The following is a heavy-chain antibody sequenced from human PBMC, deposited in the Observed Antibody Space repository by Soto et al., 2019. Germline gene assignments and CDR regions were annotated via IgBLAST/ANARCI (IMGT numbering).Heavy chain of an antibody. CDR1: SGSVSSGSYY. Sequence: QVQLQESGPGLVKPSEALSLTCTVSSGSVSSGSYYWHWIRLPPGKALEWIGYIYYNGGTNYNPSLKCQVSMSIDTSKNQFSLKLSSVTAADTAVYYCARGGRSSSNFDYWGQGTLVSVSS. V-gene: IGHV4-61*01. CDR2: IYYNGGT. CDR3: ARGGRSSSNFDY. D-gene: IGHD6-13*01. J-gene: IGHJ4*02.